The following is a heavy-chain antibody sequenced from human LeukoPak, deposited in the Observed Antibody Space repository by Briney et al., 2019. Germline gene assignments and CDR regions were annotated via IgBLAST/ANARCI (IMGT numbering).Heavy chain of an antibody. Sequence: VASVKVSCKASGGTFSSYAISWVRQAPGQGLEWMGGIIPIFGTANYAQKFQGRVTITADESTSTAYMELSSLRSEDTAVYYCARDSGDYGDYALDYWGQGTLVTVSS. CDR1: GGTFSSYA. D-gene: IGHD4-17*01. V-gene: IGHV1-69*13. CDR3: ARDSGDYGDYALDY. CDR2: IIPIFGTA. J-gene: IGHJ4*02.